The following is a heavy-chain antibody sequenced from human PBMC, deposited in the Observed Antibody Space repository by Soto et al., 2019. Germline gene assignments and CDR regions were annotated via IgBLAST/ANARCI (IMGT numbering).Heavy chain of an antibody. J-gene: IGHJ6*02. V-gene: IGHV5-51*01. D-gene: IGHD2-8*02. Sequence: PGESLKISCQASGYSFSNFWIAWVRQMPGEGLEWLGIIYPDDSDTRYSPSFLGQVTISADKSIKTTYLQWSSLKASDTAIYFCASSVLVTSTMNYFDLWGQGTTVTVSS. CDR1: GYSFSNFW. CDR3: ASSVLVTSTMNYFDL. CDR2: IYPDDSDT.